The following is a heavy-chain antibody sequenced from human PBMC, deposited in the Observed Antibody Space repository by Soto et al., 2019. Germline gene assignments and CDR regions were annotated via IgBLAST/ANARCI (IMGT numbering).Heavy chain of an antibody. CDR1: GFTFGSYW. J-gene: IGHJ4*01. V-gene: IGHV3-7*01. D-gene: IGHD3-16*01. Sequence: PGGSLRLSCAASGFTFGSYWMSWVRQAPGKGLEWLATIKMDASETKYVDSVKGRFTMSRDNAKNSLYLQMDSLRAEDTAVYYCARGSGYRWGASVNHLLDYWGHGTLVTVSS. CDR3: ARGSGYRWGASVNHLLDY. CDR2: IKMDASET.